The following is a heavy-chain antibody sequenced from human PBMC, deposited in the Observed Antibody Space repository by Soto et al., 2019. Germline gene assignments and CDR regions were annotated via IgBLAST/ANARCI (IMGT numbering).Heavy chain of an antibody. CDR2: IFYSGST. CDR3: ARHVPARVGFDP. J-gene: IGHJ5*02. V-gene: IGHV4-59*08. Sequence: QVQLQESGPGVVKPSETLSLTCTVSGGSMTNYYWSWIRQPPGKGLEWIGYIFYSGSTNYNPSLKSRVTISVDTSKNQFSLKLSSVTAADTAVYYCARHVPARVGFDPLGPGTLVTVSS. CDR1: GGSMTNYY.